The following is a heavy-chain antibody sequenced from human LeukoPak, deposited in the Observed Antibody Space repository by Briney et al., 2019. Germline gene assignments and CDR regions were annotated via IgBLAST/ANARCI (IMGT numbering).Heavy chain of an antibody. CDR2: IHTTGDT. CDR3: ATVEVGPTTSTTTDS. V-gene: IGHV4-61*02. CDR1: GGSISSGSYY. D-gene: IGHD1-26*01. J-gene: IGHJ4*02. Sequence: PSETLSLTCTVSGGSISSGSYYWSWIRQPAGKGLEWIGRIHTTGDTKYNPSLESRVTMSVDTSKNQLSLKLSSVTAADTAVYYCATVEVGPTTSTTTDSWGQGTLVTVSS.